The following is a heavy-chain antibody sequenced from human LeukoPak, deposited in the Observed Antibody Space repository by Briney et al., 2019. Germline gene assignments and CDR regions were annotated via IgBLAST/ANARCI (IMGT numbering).Heavy chain of an antibody. CDR1: GFTFSSYA. Sequence: PGGSLRLSCAASGFTFSSYAMHWVRQAPGKGLEYVSAISSNGGSTYYANSVKGRFTISIDNSKNTLYLQMGSLRAEDMAVYYCARDQGSGWYPFDYWGQGTLVTVSS. V-gene: IGHV3-64*01. J-gene: IGHJ4*02. CDR3: ARDQGSGWYPFDY. D-gene: IGHD6-19*01. CDR2: ISSNGGST.